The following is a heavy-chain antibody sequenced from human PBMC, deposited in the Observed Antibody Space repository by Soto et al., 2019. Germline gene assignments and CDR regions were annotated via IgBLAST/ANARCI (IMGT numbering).Heavy chain of an antibody. CDR3: AKMGDDHGRSYFDS. Sequence: SETLSLTCTVSGGSINSPFFWAWLRQPPGKGLEWIASIHYSQSSYSHPSLRSRITISAGASMDQFSLRLASMTAADTAVYYCAKMGDDHGRSYFDSWVRGLLVTVSS. V-gene: IGHV4-39*01. J-gene: IGHJ4*02. D-gene: IGHD1-26*01. CDR1: GGSINSPFF. CDR2: IHYSQSS.